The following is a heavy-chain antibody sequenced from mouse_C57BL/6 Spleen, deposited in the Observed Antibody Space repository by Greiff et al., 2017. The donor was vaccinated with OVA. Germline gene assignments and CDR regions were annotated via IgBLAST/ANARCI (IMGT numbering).Heavy chain of an antibody. CDR3: ARHEGGWLLYYFDY. CDR2: ISSGGSYT. V-gene: IGHV5-6*01. CDR1: GFTFSSYG. D-gene: IGHD2-3*01. Sequence: EVQLQESGGDLVKPGGSLKLSCAASGFTFSSYGMSWVRQTPDKRLEWVATISSGGSYTYYPDSVKGRFTISRDNAKNTLYLQMSSLKSEDTAMYYCARHEGGWLLYYFDYWGQGTTLTVSS. J-gene: IGHJ2*01.